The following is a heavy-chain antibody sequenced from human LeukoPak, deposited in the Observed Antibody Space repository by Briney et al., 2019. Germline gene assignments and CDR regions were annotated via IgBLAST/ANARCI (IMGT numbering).Heavy chain of an antibody. D-gene: IGHD3-16*01. J-gene: IGHJ4*02. CDR1: GFTFSSYW. CDR2: INGDGSST. V-gene: IGHV3-74*01. CDR3: VRALGRLNY. Sequence: GGSLRLSCAASGFTFSSYWMHWVRQAPGKGLVWVSQINGDGSSTNYADSVKGRFTISRDNAKNTLYLQMSSLRAKDTAVYYCVRALGRLNYWGQGTLVTVSS.